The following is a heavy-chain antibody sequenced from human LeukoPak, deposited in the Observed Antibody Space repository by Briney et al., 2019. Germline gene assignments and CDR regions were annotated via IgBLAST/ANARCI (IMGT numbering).Heavy chain of an antibody. CDR1: GFTFSSYS. CDR2: ISSSSSTI. CDR3: AREGPHGAFDI. V-gene: IGHV3-48*01. Sequence: PGGSLRLSCAASGFTFSSYSMNWVRQAPGKGLEWVSYISSSSSTIYYADSVKGRFTISRDNAKNSLYLQMNSLRAEDTAVYYCAREGPHGAFDIWGQGTMVTVSS. J-gene: IGHJ3*02.